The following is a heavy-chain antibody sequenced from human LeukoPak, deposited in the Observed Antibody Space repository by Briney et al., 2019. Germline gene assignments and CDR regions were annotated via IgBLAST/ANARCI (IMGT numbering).Heavy chain of an antibody. V-gene: IGHV4-4*07. CDR3: ARDSLLWFGEPGDYFDY. CDR2: IYSSGST. Sequence: NTSETLSLTCAVYGGSISSYYWTWIRQPAGKGLEWIGRIYSSGSTNYNPSLKSRVTMSVDTSNNHFSLRLRSVTAADTAVYYCARDSLLWFGEPGDYFDYWGQGTLVTVSS. D-gene: IGHD3-10*01. J-gene: IGHJ4*02. CDR1: GGSISSYY.